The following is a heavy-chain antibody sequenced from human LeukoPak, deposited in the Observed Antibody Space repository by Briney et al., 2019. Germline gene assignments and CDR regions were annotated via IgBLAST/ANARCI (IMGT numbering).Heavy chain of an antibody. Sequence: PSETLSLTCTVSGGSISSSSYYWTWLRQPAGKGLEWIGRISPSGSTNHNPSLTSRVTISVDTSKNQFSLKLNFVTAADTAVYYCARVSYQEGADYWGQGTLVTVSS. D-gene: IGHD2-2*01. CDR2: ISPSGST. CDR3: ARVSYQEGADY. J-gene: IGHJ4*02. V-gene: IGHV4-61*02. CDR1: GGSISSSSYY.